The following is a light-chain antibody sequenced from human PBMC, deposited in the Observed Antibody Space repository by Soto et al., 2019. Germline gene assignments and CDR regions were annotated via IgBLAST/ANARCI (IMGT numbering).Light chain of an antibody. CDR1: SSDVGGYNY. V-gene: IGLV2-11*01. Sequence: QSALTQPSSVSGSPGQSVTISCTGTSSDVGGYNYVSWYQQHPGKAPKLMIYDVSKRPSGVPDRFSGSKSGNTASLTISGLQAEDEADYYCCSYAGSYHVVFGGGTKLTVL. CDR3: CSYAGSYHVV. J-gene: IGLJ2*01. CDR2: DVS.